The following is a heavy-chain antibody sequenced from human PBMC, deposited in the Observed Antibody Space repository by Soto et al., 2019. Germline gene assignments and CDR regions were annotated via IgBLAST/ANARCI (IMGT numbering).Heavy chain of an antibody. Sequence: SVKVSCRASGGTFSSYAIIRVRQAPGQVLEWMGGIIPIFGTANYAQKFQGRVTITADKSTSTAYMELSSLRSEDTAVYYCARVTLDSGSSGAFDIWGQGTMVTVSS. J-gene: IGHJ3*02. CDR1: GGTFSSYA. CDR3: ARVTLDSGSSGAFDI. CDR2: IIPIFGTA. D-gene: IGHD1-26*01. V-gene: IGHV1-69*06.